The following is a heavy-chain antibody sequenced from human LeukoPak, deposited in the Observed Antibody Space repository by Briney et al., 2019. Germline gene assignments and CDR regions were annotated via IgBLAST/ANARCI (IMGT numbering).Heavy chain of an antibody. CDR2: ISSSSTYI. Sequence: GGSLRLSCAASGFTLGNYNMNWVRQAPEKGLEWVSSISSSSTYIYYADSVKGRFTISRDNAKNSLYLQINSLRAEDTALYYCARNPPGAYYDSSGHYPAPFDYWGQGTLITVSS. J-gene: IGHJ4*02. CDR3: ARNPPGAYYDSSGHYPAPFDY. D-gene: IGHD3-22*01. V-gene: IGHV3-21*01. CDR1: GFTLGNYN.